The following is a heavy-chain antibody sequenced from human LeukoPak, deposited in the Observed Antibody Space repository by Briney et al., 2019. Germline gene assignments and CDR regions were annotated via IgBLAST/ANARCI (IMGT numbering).Heavy chain of an antibody. CDR1: GFTFSSYS. V-gene: IGHV3-21*01. CDR3: AREVYCSHTTCYYFDY. Sequence: GGSLRLSCAASGFTFSSYSKNWVRQAPGKGLEWVSSISDSSRYIFYADSVKGRFTISRDNAKNSLYLQMNSLRAEDTAVYYCAREVYCSHTTCYYFDYWGLGTLVTVSS. CDR2: ISDSSRYI. J-gene: IGHJ4*02. D-gene: IGHD2/OR15-2a*01.